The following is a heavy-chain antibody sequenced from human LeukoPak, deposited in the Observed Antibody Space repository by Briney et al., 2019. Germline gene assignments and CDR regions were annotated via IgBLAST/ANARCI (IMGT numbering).Heavy chain of an antibody. Sequence: PAETLSLTCTVSGGSITSSSYYWGWIRPPQGKGLEWIGSIYYSGSTYYNPSLKSRVTISVDTSKNQFSRKLSSVTAADTAVYYCARGPGYWGQGTLVTVSS. V-gene: IGHV4-39*01. CDR2: IYYSGST. J-gene: IGHJ4*02. CDR1: GGSITSSSYY. CDR3: ARGPGY.